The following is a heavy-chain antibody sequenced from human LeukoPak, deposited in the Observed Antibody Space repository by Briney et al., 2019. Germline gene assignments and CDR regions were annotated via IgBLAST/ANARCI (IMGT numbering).Heavy chain of an antibody. J-gene: IGHJ3*02. CDR3: ATYSGSIDAFDI. CDR2: VSSSSSYI. Sequence: GGSLRLSCAASGFTFSSYSMNWVRQAPGKGLEWVSSVSSSSSYIYYADSVKGRFTISRDNAKNSLYLQMNSLRAEDTAVYYCATYSGSIDAFDIWGQGTMVTVSS. CDR1: GFTFSSYS. V-gene: IGHV3-21*01. D-gene: IGHD1-26*01.